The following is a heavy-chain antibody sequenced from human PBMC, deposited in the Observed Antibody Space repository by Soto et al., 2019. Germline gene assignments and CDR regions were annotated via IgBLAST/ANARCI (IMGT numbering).Heavy chain of an antibody. CDR2: ISYDGINK. CDR3: ARSSTIFGVVPPFDP. J-gene: IGHJ5*02. V-gene: IGHV3-30*03. Sequence: GGSLRLSCAASGFTFSSYGMHWVRQAPGQGLEWVAVISYDGINKYYAVSVRGRFTISRDNSKNTLYLHMNSLRPEDTAIYYYARSSTIFGVVPPFDPWGQGTMVTVSS. D-gene: IGHD3-3*01. CDR1: GFTFSSYG.